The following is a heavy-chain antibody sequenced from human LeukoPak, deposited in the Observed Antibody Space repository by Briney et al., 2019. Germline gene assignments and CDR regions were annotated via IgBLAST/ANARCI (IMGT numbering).Heavy chain of an antibody. CDR3: ARDRAAAHFDY. CDR1: GFTFSSYE. CDR2: ISSSGSTI. J-gene: IGHJ4*02. D-gene: IGHD6-13*01. Sequence: GGSLRLSCAASGFTFSSYEMNWVRQAPGKGLEWVSYISSSGSTIYYADSVKGRFTISRDNAKNSLYLQMNSLRAEDTAVYYCARDRAAAHFDYWGQGTLVTVSS. V-gene: IGHV3-48*03.